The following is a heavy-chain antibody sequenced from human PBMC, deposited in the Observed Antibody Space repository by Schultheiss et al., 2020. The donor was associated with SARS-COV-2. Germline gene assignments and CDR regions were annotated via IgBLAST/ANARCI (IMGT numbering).Heavy chain of an antibody. CDR1: GGSIINYY. CDR3: ARGFCSGGTCYNL. J-gene: IGHJ3*01. V-gene: IGHV4-59*01. Sequence: SCTVSGGSIINYYWTWIRQSPGKGLEWIGNIYYSGNTNYNPSLESRVSISVDTSKNHLSLKLNSVTAADTAVYYCARGFCSGGTCYNLWGPGTMVTVSS. D-gene: IGHD2-15*01. CDR2: IYYSGNT.